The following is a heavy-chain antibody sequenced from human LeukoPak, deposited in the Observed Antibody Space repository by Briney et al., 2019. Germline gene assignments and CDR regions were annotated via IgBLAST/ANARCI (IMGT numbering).Heavy chain of an antibody. CDR1: GYTFTSYD. D-gene: IGHD5-12*01. CDR3: ARGTRGYRGYDAYY. Sequence: ASVKVSXKASGYTFTSYDINWVRQATGQGLEWMGWMNPNSGNTGYAPRFQGRVTMTRDTSISTAYMELSSLTSDDTAVYYCARGTRGYRGYDAYYWGQGNLVTVSS. J-gene: IGHJ4*02. V-gene: IGHV1-8*01. CDR2: MNPNSGNT.